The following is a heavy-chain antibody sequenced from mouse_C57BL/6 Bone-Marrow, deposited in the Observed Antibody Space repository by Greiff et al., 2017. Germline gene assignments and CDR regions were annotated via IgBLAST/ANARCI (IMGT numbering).Heavy chain of an antibody. Sequence: VQLKESGAELVRPGASVKLSCTASGFNIKDDYMHWVKQRPEQGLEWIGWIDPENGDTEYASKFQGKATITADTSSNTAYLQLSSLTSEDTSVYYCTPHITAVVATLDYWGQGTTLTVSS. J-gene: IGHJ2*01. V-gene: IGHV14-4*01. CDR2: IDPENGDT. D-gene: IGHD1-1*01. CDR3: TPHITAVVATLDY. CDR1: GFNIKDDY.